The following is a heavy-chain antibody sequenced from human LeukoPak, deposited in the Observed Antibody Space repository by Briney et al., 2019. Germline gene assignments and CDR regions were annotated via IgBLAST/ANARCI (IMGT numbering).Heavy chain of an antibody. V-gene: IGHV1-69*05. J-gene: IGHJ5*02. D-gene: IGHD3-3*01. CDR2: IIPIFGTA. CDR1: GGTFSSYA. Sequence: ASVKVSCKASGGTFSSYAISWVRQAPGQRLEWMGRIIPIFGTANYAQKFQGRVTITTDESTSTAYMELSSLRSEDTAVYYCARGDYDFWSGLMFDPWGQGTLVTVSS. CDR3: ARGDYDFWSGLMFDP.